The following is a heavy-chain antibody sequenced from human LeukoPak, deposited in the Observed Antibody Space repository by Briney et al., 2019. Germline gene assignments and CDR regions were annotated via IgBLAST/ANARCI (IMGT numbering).Heavy chain of an antibody. D-gene: IGHD6-13*01. J-gene: IGHJ3*02. CDR3: ARDEPDSSSWYGDAFDI. Sequence: SETLSLTCTVSGGSISHYYWSWIRQPAGKGLEWIGRMYTSGRTNYGPSLRSRVTMSVDTSKNQFSLKLSSVTAADTAVYYCARDEPDSSSWYGDAFDIWGQGTMVTVSS. CDR1: GGSISHYY. CDR2: MYTSGRT. V-gene: IGHV4-4*07.